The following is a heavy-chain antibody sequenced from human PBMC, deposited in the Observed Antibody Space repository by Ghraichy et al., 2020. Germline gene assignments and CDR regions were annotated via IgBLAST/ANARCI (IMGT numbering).Heavy chain of an antibody. D-gene: IGHD2-8*01. CDR2: IYYSGST. CDR1: GGSISSYY. CDR3: ARDGDYCTNGLCYTCNWVDP. J-gene: IGHJ5*02. V-gene: IGHV4-59*01. Sequence: SETLSLTCTVSGGSISSYYWSWIRQPPGKGLEWIGYIYYSGSTNYNPSLKSRVTISLDTSKNQFYLKLSSVTAADTAVYYCARDGDYCTNGLCYTCNWVDPWGQGNIVTVSS.